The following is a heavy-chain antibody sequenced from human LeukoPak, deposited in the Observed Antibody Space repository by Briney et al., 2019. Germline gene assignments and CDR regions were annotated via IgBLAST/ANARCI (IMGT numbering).Heavy chain of an antibody. Sequence: PGGSLRLACAASGFTFSNSAMHWVRQAPGKGLEWVALISYDGGDKFYADSVKGRFTISRDNSKNTLCLQMNSLRAEDTAVYYCAKDTVKVSTIRRVPHYMDVWGKGTTVTISS. CDR3: AKDTVKVSTIRRVPHYMDV. CDR2: ISYDGGDK. D-gene: IGHD5-12*01. J-gene: IGHJ6*03. CDR1: GFTFSNSA. V-gene: IGHV3-30*04.